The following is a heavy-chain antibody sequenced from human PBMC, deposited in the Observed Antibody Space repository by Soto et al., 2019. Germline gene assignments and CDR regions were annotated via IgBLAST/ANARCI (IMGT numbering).Heavy chain of an antibody. V-gene: IGHV1-18*04. CDR1: GYTFTSYG. CDR2: ISAYNGNT. J-gene: IGHJ4*02. CDR3: ARVPPRWGSSWYSDY. Sequence: QVQLVQSGAEVKKPGASVKVSCKASGYTFTSYGISWVRQAPGQGLEWMGWISAYNGNTNYAQKLQGRVTMTTDTSTSTAYMERRSLRSDDTAVYYCARVPPRWGSSWYSDYWGQGTLVTVSS. D-gene: IGHD6-13*01.